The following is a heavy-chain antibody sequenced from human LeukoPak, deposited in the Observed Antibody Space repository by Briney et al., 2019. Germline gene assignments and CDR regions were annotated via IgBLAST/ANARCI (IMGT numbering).Heavy chain of an antibody. CDR2: IWYDGSNK. V-gene: IGHV3-33*06. D-gene: IGHD6-13*01. CDR1: GFTFSSYG. J-gene: IGHJ4*02. CDR3: AKSRRIAAEFPH. Sequence: GGSLRLSCAASGFTFSSYGMHWVRQAPGKGLEWVAVIWYDGSNKYYADSVKGRFTISRDNSKNTLYLQMNSLRAEDTAVYYCAKSRRIAAEFPHWGQGTLVTVSS.